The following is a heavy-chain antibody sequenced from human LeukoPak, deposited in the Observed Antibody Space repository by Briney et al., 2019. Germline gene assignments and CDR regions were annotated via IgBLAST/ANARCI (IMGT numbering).Heavy chain of an antibody. J-gene: IGHJ4*02. D-gene: IGHD2-2*01. Sequence: PGGSLRLSCAASGFTFSSYAMSWVRQAPGKGLEWVSAISGSGGSTYYADSVKGRFTISRDNSKNTLYLQMNSLRAEDTAVYYCAKIEYCSSTSCYYFDYWGQETLVTVSS. CDR1: GFTFSSYA. V-gene: IGHV3-23*01. CDR3: AKIEYCSSTSCYYFDY. CDR2: ISGSGGST.